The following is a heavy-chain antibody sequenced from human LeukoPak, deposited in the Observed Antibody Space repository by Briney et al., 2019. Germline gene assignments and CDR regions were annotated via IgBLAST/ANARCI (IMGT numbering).Heavy chain of an antibody. CDR2: ITNDGSST. CDR1: GLTFSSHW. Sequence: GGSLRLSCAASGLTFSSHWMHWVRQAPGKGLVWVSRITNDGSSTTYADSVKGRFTISRDNSKNTLYLQMNGLRTEDTAMYYCTRRGGGYEFDYWGQGTLVTVSS. V-gene: IGHV3-74*01. D-gene: IGHD5-12*01. CDR3: TRRGGGYEFDY. J-gene: IGHJ4*02.